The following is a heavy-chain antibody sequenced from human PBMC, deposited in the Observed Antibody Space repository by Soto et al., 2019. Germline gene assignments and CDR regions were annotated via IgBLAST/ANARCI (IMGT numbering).Heavy chain of an antibody. J-gene: IGHJ5*02. V-gene: IGHV4-39*01. Sequence: PSETLSLTCTVSGGSISSSSYYWGWIRQPPGKGLEWIGSIYYSGSTYYNPSLKSRVTISVDTSKNQFSLKLSSVTAADTVVYYCAGFSDIVLVPAAMVFSWGQGTLVTVS. CDR2: IYYSGST. D-gene: IGHD2-2*01. CDR3: AGFSDIVLVPAAMVFS. CDR1: GGSISSSSYY.